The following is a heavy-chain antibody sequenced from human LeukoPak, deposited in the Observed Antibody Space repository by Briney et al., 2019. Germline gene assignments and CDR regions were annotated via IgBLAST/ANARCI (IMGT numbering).Heavy chain of an antibody. D-gene: IGHD5-24*01. Sequence: SETLSLTCTVSGGSISNYYWSWIRQPPGKGLEWIGYIYYSGSTNYNPSLKSRVTISVDTSKNQFSLKLSSVTAADTAVYYCAREGGYKNWFDPWGQGTLVTVSS. CDR2: IYYSGST. J-gene: IGHJ5*01. CDR3: AREGGYKNWFDP. CDR1: GGSISNYY. V-gene: IGHV4-59*01.